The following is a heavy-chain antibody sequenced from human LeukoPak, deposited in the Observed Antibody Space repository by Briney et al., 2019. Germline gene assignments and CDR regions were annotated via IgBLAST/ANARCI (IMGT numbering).Heavy chain of an antibody. CDR3: ARGPYYGDYTPDY. V-gene: IGHV3-48*03. Sequence: GGSLRLSCAASGFTFSSYEMNWVRQAPGKGLEWVSYISSSGSTIYYADSVKGRSTISRDNAKNSLYLQMNSLRAEDTAVYYCARGPYYGDYTPDYWGQGTLVTVSS. J-gene: IGHJ4*02. CDR1: GFTFSSYE. D-gene: IGHD4-17*01. CDR2: ISSSGSTI.